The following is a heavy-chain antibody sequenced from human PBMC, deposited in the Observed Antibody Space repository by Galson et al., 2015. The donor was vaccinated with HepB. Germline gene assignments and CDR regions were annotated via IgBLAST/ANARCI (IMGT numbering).Heavy chain of an antibody. J-gene: IGHJ6*04. V-gene: IGHV2-5*02. Sequence: PALVKPPQTLTLTCTFSGFSLSSSGVGVGWIRQPPGKALEWLALIYWDDDKRYRLSLKNRLTITKDTSKNQVVFTMTNMDPVDTGTYYCAARATGGYCTGPTCRAMDVWGKGTTVTVSS. CDR1: GFSLSSSGVG. D-gene: IGHD2-8*02. CDR3: AARATGGYCTGPTCRAMDV. CDR2: IYWDDDK.